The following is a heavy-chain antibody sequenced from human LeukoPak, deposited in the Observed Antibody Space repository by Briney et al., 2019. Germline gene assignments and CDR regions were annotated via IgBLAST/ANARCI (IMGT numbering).Heavy chain of an antibody. Sequence: ASVKVPCKASGGTFSSYAISWVRQAPGQGLEWMGWISAYNGNTSYAQNLQGRVTMTTATSTSTAYMEVRSLTSDDTAVYYCARGHYGMDVWGQGTTVTVSS. CDR2: ISAYNGNT. CDR3: ARGHYGMDV. CDR1: GGTFSSYA. V-gene: IGHV1-18*01. J-gene: IGHJ6*02.